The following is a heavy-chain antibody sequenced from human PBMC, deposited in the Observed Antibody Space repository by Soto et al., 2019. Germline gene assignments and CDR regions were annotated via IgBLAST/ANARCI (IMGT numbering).Heavy chain of an antibody. CDR3: ARSVAVSHLDS. V-gene: IGHV3-30*04. CDR2: ISYDGNKK. J-gene: IGHJ5*01. CDR1: GFTLSSYS. Sequence: RLSCAASGFTLSSYSMHWVRQAPGKGLEWVALISYDGNKKFYEDSVKGRFNISRDTSKNSLYLQMNSLRLEDTAIYDCARSVAVSHLDSCGHGNLVTVSS. D-gene: IGHD6-19*01.